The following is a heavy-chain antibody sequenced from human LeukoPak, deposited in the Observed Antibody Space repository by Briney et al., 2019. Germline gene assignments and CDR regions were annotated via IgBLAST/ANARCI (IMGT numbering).Heavy chain of an antibody. J-gene: IGHJ5*02. CDR3: ARARYYYGSGSLPFDP. Sequence: SETLSLTCAVYGGSFSGYYWSWIRQPPGKGLEWIGEINHSGSTNYNPSLKSRVTISVDTSKNQFSLKLSSVTAADTAVYYCARARYYYGSGSLPFDPWGQGTLVTVSS. CDR1: GGSFSGYY. D-gene: IGHD3-10*01. CDR2: INHSGST. V-gene: IGHV4-34*01.